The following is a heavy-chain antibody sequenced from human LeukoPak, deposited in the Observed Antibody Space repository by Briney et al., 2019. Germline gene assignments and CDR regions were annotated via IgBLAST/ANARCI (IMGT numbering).Heavy chain of an antibody. CDR1: GYTFTSYG. J-gene: IGHJ4*02. D-gene: IGHD3-22*01. Sequence: GASVKVSCKASGYTFTSYGISWVRQALGQGLEWMGWISAYNGNTNYAQKLQGRVTMTTDTSTSTAYMELRSLRSDDTAVYYCARGFTNYYDSSGYYWGQGTLVTVSS. V-gene: IGHV1-18*01. CDR3: ARGFTNYYDSSGYY. CDR2: ISAYNGNT.